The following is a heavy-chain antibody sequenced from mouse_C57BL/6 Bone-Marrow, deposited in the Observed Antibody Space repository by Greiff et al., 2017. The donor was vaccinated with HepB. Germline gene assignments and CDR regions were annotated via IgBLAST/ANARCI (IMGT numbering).Heavy chain of an antibody. Sequence: EVQLQQSGPVLVKPGASVKMSCKASGYTFTDYYMNWVKQSHGKSLEWIGVINPYNGGTSYNQKFKGKATLTVDKSSSTAYMELNSLTSEDSAVYYCARSYYGSSAGFAYWGQGTLVTVSA. V-gene: IGHV1-19*01. D-gene: IGHD1-1*01. CDR3: ARSYYGSSAGFAY. CDR1: GYTFTDYY. CDR2: INPYNGGT. J-gene: IGHJ3*01.